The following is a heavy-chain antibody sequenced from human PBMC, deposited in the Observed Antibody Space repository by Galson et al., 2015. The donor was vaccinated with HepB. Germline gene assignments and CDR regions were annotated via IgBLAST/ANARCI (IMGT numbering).Heavy chain of an antibody. J-gene: IGHJ6*02. Sequence: SLRLSCAASEFTFSSYAMSWVRQAPGKGLEWVSAIGSDGSSTFYADSVKGRSTISRDNSGNTLYLQMNSLRAEDTAIYYCAKDLGVRGEYYYYGMDVWGQGTTVTVSS. V-gene: IGHV3-23*01. CDR2: IGSDGSST. CDR1: EFTFSSYA. D-gene: IGHD3-10*01. CDR3: AKDLGVRGEYYYYGMDV.